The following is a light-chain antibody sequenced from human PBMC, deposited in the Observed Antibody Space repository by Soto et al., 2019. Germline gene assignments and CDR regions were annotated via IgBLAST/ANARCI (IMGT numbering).Light chain of an antibody. V-gene: IGKV3-20*01. CDR1: QSVPNSR. Sequence: VFTHAPDTLSISPWERATLSCGSSQSVPNSRLAWYQQKPGQAPSLVISDTSIRATGIPDRFSGSGSGTDFSLIIGRLEPEDFAVYICQQYGASPWTFGQRTKV. J-gene: IGKJ1*01. CDR3: QQYGASPWT. CDR2: DTS.